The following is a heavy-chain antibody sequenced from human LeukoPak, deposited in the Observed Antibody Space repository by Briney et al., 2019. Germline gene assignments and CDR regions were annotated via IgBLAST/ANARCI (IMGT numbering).Heavy chain of an antibody. D-gene: IGHD3-3*01. Sequence: GGSLRLSCAASGFTFSSYSMNWVRQAPGKGLEWVSSISSSSSYIYYADSVKGRFTISRDNAKNSLYLQMNSLRAEDTAVYYCARPSSDVLRFLEWFFDYWGQGTLVTVSS. CDR3: ARPSSDVLRFLEWFFDY. V-gene: IGHV3-21*01. J-gene: IGHJ4*02. CDR1: GFTFSSYS. CDR2: ISSSSSYI.